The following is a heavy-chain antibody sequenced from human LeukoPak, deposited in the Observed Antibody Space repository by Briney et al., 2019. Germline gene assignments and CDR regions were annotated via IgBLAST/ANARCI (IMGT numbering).Heavy chain of an antibody. J-gene: IGHJ5*02. CDR3: ARRKFYDTYLDP. CDR2: AHPATSII. V-gene: IGHV5-51*01. D-gene: IGHD2/OR15-2a*01. CDR1: EYDFANYW. Sequence: GDSLKISCKGHEYDFANYWIGWVRQTPGRGLEWMGIAHPATSIIHYGPSFQGQVTISFDRSLSAAYLQWTSLKASDSGMYFCARRKFYDTYLDPWGRGTLVTVSS.